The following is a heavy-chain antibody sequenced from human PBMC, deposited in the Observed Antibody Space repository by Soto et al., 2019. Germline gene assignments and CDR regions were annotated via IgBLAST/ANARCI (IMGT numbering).Heavy chain of an antibody. D-gene: IGHD1-1*01. CDR3: AKTGTDGSWFDP. CDR1: GFSLSTSGMR. V-gene: IGHV2-70*04. J-gene: IGHJ5*02. CDR2: IDWDDDK. Sequence: GSGPTLVNPTQTLTLTCTFSGFSLSTSGMRVSWIRQPPGKALQWLARIDWDDDKFYTTSLRTRLTISKDTSKNQVVLTMTNMDPVDTATYYCAKTGTDGSWFDPWGQGTQVTVSS.